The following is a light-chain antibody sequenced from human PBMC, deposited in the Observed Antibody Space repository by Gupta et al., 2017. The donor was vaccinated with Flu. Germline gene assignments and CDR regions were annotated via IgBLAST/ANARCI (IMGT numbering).Light chain of an antibody. J-gene: IGLJ1*01. CDR2: DND. CDR1: SSNVGSDT. V-gene: IGLV1-44*01. Sequence: QPVLTQPPSVSATPAQTGTISCSGSSSNVGSDTVHWYMQVPGTAPKVVIFDNDKRPSGVPDRFSGSKSGASASLSISALQSEDEADYFCAAWDDSLNEGLFGTGTKVTVL. CDR3: AAWDDSLNEGL.